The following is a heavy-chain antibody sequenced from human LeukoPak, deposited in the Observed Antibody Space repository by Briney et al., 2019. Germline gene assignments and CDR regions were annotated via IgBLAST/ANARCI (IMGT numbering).Heavy chain of an antibody. V-gene: IGHV4-59*01. J-gene: IGHJ6*02. CDR3: ARLPAARDYYYYGMDV. Sequence: SETLSLTCTVSGGSISSYYWSWIRQPPGKGLEWIGYIYYSGSTNYNPSLKSRVTISVDTSKKQFSLKLTSVTAADTAVYYCARLPAARDYYYYGMDVWGQGTTVTVSS. CDR2: IYYSGST. D-gene: IGHD2-2*01. CDR1: GGSISSYY.